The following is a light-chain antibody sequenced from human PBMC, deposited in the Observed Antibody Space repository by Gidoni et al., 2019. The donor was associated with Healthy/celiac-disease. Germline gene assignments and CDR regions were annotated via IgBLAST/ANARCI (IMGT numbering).Light chain of an antibody. CDR2: AAS. CDR1: QGINSY. Sequence: IQMTQSPSSLSASVGDRVNITCRASQGINSYLSWYQQKPGKAPKLLIYAASSLPSGVPARFSGSGSGTDFTLTISSLQPEEFANYYCQQSYSTHPRAWTFGQGTKVEIK. J-gene: IGKJ1*01. CDR3: QQSYSTHPRAWT. V-gene: IGKV1-39*01.